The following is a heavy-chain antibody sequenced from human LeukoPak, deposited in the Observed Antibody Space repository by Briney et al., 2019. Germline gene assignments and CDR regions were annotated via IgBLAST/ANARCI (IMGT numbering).Heavy chain of an antibody. CDR3: AKGYYYDSSGYYPTFDY. CDR1: GFIFSTYS. J-gene: IGHJ4*02. D-gene: IGHD3-22*01. CDR2: ISGSGGST. V-gene: IGHV3-23*01. Sequence: GGSLRLSCAASGFIFSTYSMNWVRQAPGKGLEWVSAISGSGGSTYYADSVKGRFTISRDNSKNTLYLQMNSLRAEDTAVYYCAKGYYYDSSGYYPTFDYWGQGTLVTVSS.